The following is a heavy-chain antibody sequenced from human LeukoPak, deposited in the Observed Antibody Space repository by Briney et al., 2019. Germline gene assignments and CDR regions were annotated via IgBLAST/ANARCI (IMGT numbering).Heavy chain of an antibody. Sequence: GGSLRLSCAASGFTFSSYAMSWVRQAPGKGLECVGFIRSQASGGTTEYAPSVKGRFTISRDNSKRIAYLQMNSVWTEDTAVYYCTRIITGRTFDSWGQGTLVTVST. V-gene: IGHV3-49*04. CDR1: GFTFSSYA. CDR2: IRSQASGGTT. J-gene: IGHJ4*02. D-gene: IGHD3-22*01. CDR3: TRIITGRTFDS.